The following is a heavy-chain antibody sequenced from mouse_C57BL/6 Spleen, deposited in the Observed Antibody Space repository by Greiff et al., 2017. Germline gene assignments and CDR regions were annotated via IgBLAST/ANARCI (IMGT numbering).Heavy chain of an antibody. CDR2: INPSTGGT. CDR3: ARSDYGSSLYWCFDV. J-gene: IGHJ1*03. Sequence: VQLQQSGPELVKPGASVKISCKASGYSFTGYYMNWVKQSPEKSLEWIGEINPSTGGTTYNQKFKAKATLTVDKSSSTAYMQLKSLTSEDSAVYYCARSDYGSSLYWCFDVWGTGTTVTVSS. D-gene: IGHD1-1*01. V-gene: IGHV1-42*01. CDR1: GYSFTGYY.